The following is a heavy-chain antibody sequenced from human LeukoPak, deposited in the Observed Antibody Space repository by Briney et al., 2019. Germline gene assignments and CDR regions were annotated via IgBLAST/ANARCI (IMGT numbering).Heavy chain of an antibody. D-gene: IGHD3-16*01. CDR3: ARVRGGRSWYYYGMDV. V-gene: IGHV3-30*13. CDR2: ISYDGDNE. Sequence: PGGSLRLSCAASGFTFSSHGMQWVRQAPGKGLEWVAVISYDGDNEYYADSVKGQFTISRDNSKDRLYLQMNSLRPEDTAMYYCARVRGGRSWYYYGMDVWGRGTTVTVSS. J-gene: IGHJ6*02. CDR1: GFTFSSHG.